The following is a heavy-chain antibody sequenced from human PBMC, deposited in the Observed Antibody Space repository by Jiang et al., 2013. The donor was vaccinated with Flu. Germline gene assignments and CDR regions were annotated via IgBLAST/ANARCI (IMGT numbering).Heavy chain of an antibody. D-gene: IGHD6-19*01. V-gene: IGHV3-23*01. J-gene: IGHJ4*02. CDR2: ISGSGGST. Sequence: VQLLESGGGLVQPGGSLRLSCAASGFTFSSYAMSWVRQAPGKGLEWVSDISGSGGSTDYADSVKGRFTISRDNSKNTLYLQMNSLRAEDTAVYYCAKDVMAVAGRVYYFDYWGQGTLVTVSS. CDR3: AKDVMAVAGRVYYFDY. CDR1: GFTFSSYA.